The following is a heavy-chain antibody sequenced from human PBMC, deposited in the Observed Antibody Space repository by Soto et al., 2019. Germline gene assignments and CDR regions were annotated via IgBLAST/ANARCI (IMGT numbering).Heavy chain of an antibody. D-gene: IGHD4-17*01. J-gene: IGHJ4*02. V-gene: IGHV4-39*01. CDR1: GGSISRSGYY. CDR3: ARGSDTVTTQYYFDY. Sequence: SGTLSLTCTVSGGSISRSGYYWGWIRQPPGKGLEWIGSIYYSGSTYYNPSLKSRVTISVDTSKNQFSLKLSSVTAADTAVYYCARGSDTVTTQYYFDYWGQGTLVTVSS. CDR2: IYYSGST.